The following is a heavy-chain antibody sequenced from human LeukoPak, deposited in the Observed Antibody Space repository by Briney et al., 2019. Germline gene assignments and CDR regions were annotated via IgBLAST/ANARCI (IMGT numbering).Heavy chain of an antibody. Sequence: SGTLSLTCTVSGGSISSYYWNWIRQPPGKGLEWIGYIYYSGSTNYNPSLKSRVTISVDTSKNQFSLKLSSVTAADTAVYYCARGADSSGYYSIFYFDYWGQGTLVTVSS. CDR2: IYYSGST. D-gene: IGHD3-22*01. CDR1: GGSISSYY. J-gene: IGHJ4*02. V-gene: IGHV4-59*01. CDR3: ARGADSSGYYSIFYFDY.